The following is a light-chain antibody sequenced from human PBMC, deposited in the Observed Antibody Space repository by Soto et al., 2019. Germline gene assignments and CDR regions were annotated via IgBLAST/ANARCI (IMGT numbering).Light chain of an antibody. J-gene: IGKJ4*01. CDR3: QQYDTSPTLT. CDR1: QSVSSNY. Sequence: IVLTQSPGTLSLSPGDRATLSCRASQSVSSNYLGWYQQKPGQAPRLLLYGASSRAIGIPDGFSGSGSGTDFTLTISRLEPEDFAVYYCQQYDTSPTLTFGGGTKVDIK. CDR2: GAS. V-gene: IGKV3-20*01.